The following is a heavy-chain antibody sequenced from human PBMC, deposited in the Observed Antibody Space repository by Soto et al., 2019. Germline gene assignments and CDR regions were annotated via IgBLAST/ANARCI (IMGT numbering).Heavy chain of an antibody. V-gene: IGHV3-21*02. Sequence: EVQLVESGGGPVRPGGSLRLSFAASGFNFITYSLNWVGQAPGKGLEWVASISSSAIYIDYADSVKGRFTISRDNANNSLYLQMNSLRAEDTATYYCVRDGLDYYDTERLYFDKWGQGTLVTVSS. CDR1: GFNFITYS. J-gene: IGHJ4*02. D-gene: IGHD3-22*01. CDR2: ISSSAIYI. CDR3: VRDGLDYYDTERLYFDK.